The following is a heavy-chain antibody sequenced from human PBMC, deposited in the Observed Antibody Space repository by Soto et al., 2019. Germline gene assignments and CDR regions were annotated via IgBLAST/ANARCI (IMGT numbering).Heavy chain of an antibody. CDR2: IYYSGST. CDR1: GGSISSSSYY. V-gene: IGHV4-39*01. D-gene: IGHD6-13*01. Sequence: SETLSLTCTVSGGSISSSSYYWGWIRQPPGKGLEWIGSIYYSGSTYYNPSLKSRVTISVDTSKNQFSLKLSSVTAADTAVYYCARHLTASSNYYYYYMDVWGKGTTVTVSS. CDR3: ARHLTASSNYYYYYMDV. J-gene: IGHJ6*03.